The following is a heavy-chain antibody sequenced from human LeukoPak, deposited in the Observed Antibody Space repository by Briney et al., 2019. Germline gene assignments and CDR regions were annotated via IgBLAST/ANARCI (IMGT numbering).Heavy chain of an antibody. CDR2: ISSSGRTI. J-gene: IGHJ3*02. V-gene: IGHV3-48*03. CDR3: ARVAWDLQYTGAFDI. D-gene: IGHD1-26*01. Sequence: GSLRLSCAASGFTFSSYEMNWVRQAPGKGLGWVSYISSSGRTIYYADSVKGRFTISRDNANSSLYLQMNSLRAEDTAVYYGARVAWDLQYTGAFDIWGQGTMVTVSS. CDR1: GFTFSSYE.